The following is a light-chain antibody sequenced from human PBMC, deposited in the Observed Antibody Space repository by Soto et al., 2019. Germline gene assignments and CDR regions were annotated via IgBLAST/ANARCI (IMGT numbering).Light chain of an antibody. CDR2: AAS. CDR3: QQCYSTPDT. V-gene: IGKV1-39*01. Sequence: DIQMTQSPSSLSASVGDRVTITCRASQSISSYLNWYQQKPGKAPKLLIYAASSLQSGVPSRFSGSGAGTDFTLTISMLQPEDFATYYCQQCYSTPDTFGQGTKLEIK. CDR1: QSISSY. J-gene: IGKJ2*01.